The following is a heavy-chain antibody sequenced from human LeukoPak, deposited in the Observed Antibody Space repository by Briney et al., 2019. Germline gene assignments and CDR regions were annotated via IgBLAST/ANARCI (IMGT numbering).Heavy chain of an antibody. CDR3: ARLMVDIRDGYNQIDY. Sequence: PSETLSLTCTVSGGSISSSSYYWGWIRQPPGKGLEWIGSIYYSGSTYYNPSLKSRVTISVDTSKNQFSLKLSSVTAADTAVYYCARLMVDIRDGYNQIDYWGQGTLVTVSS. D-gene: IGHD5-24*01. CDR1: GGSISSSSYY. CDR2: IYYSGST. J-gene: IGHJ4*02. V-gene: IGHV4-39*01.